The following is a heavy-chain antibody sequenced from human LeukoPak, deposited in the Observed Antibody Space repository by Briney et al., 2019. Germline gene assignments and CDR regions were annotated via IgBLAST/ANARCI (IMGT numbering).Heavy chain of an antibody. CDR1: GGSISSYY. D-gene: IGHD5-12*01. Sequence: PSETLSLTCTVSGGSISSYYWSWIRQPPGKGLEWIGYIYYSGSTNYNPSLKSRVTISVDTSKNQFSLKLSSVTAADTAVYYCSGGYSGYDSLGVDYGTDVWGQGTTVTVSS. CDR3: SGGYSGYDSLGVDYGTDV. V-gene: IGHV4-59*08. CDR2: IYYSGST. J-gene: IGHJ6*02.